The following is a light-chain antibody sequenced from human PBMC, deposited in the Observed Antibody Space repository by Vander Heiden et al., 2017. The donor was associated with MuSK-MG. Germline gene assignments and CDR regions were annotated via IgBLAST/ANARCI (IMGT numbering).Light chain of an antibody. CDR1: PSVSAF. CDR3: QHLRTWPIT. J-gene: IGKJ5*01. V-gene: IGKV3-11*01. CDR2: DAS. Sequence: EILFTHSPATLSLSPGDRATLSCRASPSVSAFLVWYQHNPGKPPRLLISDASNRATGSPARFSGRGSGTDFPLTISSLGPEDFAFYYGQHLRTWPITFGQGTRLEIK.